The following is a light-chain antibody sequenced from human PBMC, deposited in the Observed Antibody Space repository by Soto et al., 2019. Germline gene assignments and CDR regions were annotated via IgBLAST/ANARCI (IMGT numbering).Light chain of an antibody. V-gene: IGKV1-5*01. Sequence: DIQMTQSPSTLSAFVGDRVTITCRASQSIGRWLAWYQQKPGKAPKLLIYEASSLESGVPSRFSGSGSGTEFTLTISSLQPDDFATYYCQQYNTYSPERTFGQGTKVEVK. CDR3: QQYNTYSPERT. J-gene: IGKJ1*01. CDR2: EAS. CDR1: QSIGRW.